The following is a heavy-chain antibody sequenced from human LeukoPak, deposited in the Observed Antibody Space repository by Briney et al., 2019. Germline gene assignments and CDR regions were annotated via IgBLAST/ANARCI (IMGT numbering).Heavy chain of an antibody. V-gene: IGHV3-9*01. CDR1: GFTFDDYA. J-gene: IGHJ4*02. Sequence: GGSLRLSCAASGFTFDDYAMHWVRQAPGKGLEWVSGISWNSGSIGYADSVKGRFTLSRDNAENSLYLQMNSLTAEDTAIYYCARIGYSSSSFDYWGQGTLVTVSS. D-gene: IGHD6-6*01. CDR3: ARIGYSSSSFDY. CDR2: ISWNSGSI.